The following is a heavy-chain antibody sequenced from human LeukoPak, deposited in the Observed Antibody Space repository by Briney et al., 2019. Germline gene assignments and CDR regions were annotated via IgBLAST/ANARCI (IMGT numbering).Heavy chain of an antibody. V-gene: IGHV1-69*13. CDR3: ARDSVYYYDSSGYPHYYGMDV. Sequence: ASVTVSCKASGGTFSSYAISWVRQAPGQGLEWMGGIIPIFGTANYAQKFQGRVTITADESTSTAYMELSSLRSEDTAVYYCARDSVYYYDSSGYPHYYGMDVWGQGTTVTVSS. CDR1: GGTFSSYA. J-gene: IGHJ6*02. CDR2: IIPIFGTA. D-gene: IGHD3-22*01.